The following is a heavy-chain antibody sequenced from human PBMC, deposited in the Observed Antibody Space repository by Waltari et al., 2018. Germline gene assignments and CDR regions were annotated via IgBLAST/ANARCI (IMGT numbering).Heavy chain of an antibody. CDR1: GYPFTTSG. CDR3: ARDLRAYYDSSGRGVY. J-gene: IGHJ4*02. CDR2: ISPYNGKT. Sequence: QVRLVQSGPQVKKPGASMKVSCKASGYPFTTSGITWVRQAHGQGLEWVGWISPYNGKTYYAQKLQDRLTVTSDTSTTTAYLELRSLRPDDTAVYFCARDLRAYYDSSGRGVYWGQGTLVAVSS. V-gene: IGHV1-18*01. D-gene: IGHD3-22*01.